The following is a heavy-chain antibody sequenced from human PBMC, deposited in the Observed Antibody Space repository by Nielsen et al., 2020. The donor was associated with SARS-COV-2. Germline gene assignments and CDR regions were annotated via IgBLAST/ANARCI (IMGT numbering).Heavy chain of an antibody. CDR3: ARVGGSGRLTSFGP. CDR1: DNTFTT. CDR2: ISTNNGNV. J-gene: IGHJ5*02. D-gene: IGHD1-26*01. V-gene: IGHV1-18*01. Sequence: ASVKVSCKASDNTFTTITWVRQAPGQGLEWMGRISTNNGNVKYAQKLQGRVTMTTDTSTSTADMELRSLRSDDTAVYYCARVGGSGRLTSFGPWGQGTLVTVSS.